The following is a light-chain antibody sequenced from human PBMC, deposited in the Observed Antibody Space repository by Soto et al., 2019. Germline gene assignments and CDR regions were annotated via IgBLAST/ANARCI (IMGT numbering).Light chain of an antibody. CDR2: LGS. J-gene: IGKJ1*01. CDR1: QSLLHSNGYNY. V-gene: IGKV2-28*01. CDR3: MQALQTPRT. Sequence: DIVMTQSPLSLPVTPGEPASISCRSSQSLLHSNGYNYLDWYLQNPGQSPQLLIYLGSNRASGVPDRFSGSGSGTYCTLKISRVEAEDVGVYYCMQALQTPRTFGKGTKVEIK.